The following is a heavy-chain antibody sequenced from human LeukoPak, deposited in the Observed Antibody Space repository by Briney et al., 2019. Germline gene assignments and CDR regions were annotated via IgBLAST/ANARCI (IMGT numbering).Heavy chain of an antibody. V-gene: IGHV3-7*03. CDR3: ARVRQWLYYYYYMDV. J-gene: IGHJ6*03. Sequence: GGSLRLSCAASGFTFSSYWMSWVRQAPGKRLEWVANIKQDGSEKYYVDSVKGRFTISRDNAKNSLYLQMNSLRAEDTAVYYCARVRQWLYYYYYMDVWGKGTTVTVSS. D-gene: IGHD6-19*01. CDR2: IKQDGSEK. CDR1: GFTFSSYW.